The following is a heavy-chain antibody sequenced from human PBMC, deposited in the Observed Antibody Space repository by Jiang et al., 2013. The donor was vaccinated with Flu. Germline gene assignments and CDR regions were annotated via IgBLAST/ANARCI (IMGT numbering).Heavy chain of an antibody. D-gene: IGHD6-13*01. Sequence: AWNWIRQSPSRGLEWLGRTYYRSKWYHDYAVAVKSRMTINPDTSKNQFSLQLNSVTPEDSAVYYCARSVQQLVAWGQGTLVTVSS. CDR3: ARSVQQLVA. CDR1: A. V-gene: IGHV6-1*01. CDR2: TYYRSKWYH. J-gene: IGHJ5*02.